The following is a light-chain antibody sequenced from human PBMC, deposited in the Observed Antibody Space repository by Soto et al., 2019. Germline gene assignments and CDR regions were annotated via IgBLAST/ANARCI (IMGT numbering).Light chain of an antibody. CDR3: CSYTGSGNFYV. CDR2: EGD. CDR1: SSDVGRYNL. J-gene: IGLJ1*01. V-gene: IGLV2-23*01. Sequence: QSVLTQPASVSRSPGQSITISRTGTSSDVGRYNLVSWYQQLPGKAPKLMICEGDKRPSGVSDRFSGSKSGNTASLTISGLQAEDEADYYCCSYTGSGNFYVFGTGTKVTVL.